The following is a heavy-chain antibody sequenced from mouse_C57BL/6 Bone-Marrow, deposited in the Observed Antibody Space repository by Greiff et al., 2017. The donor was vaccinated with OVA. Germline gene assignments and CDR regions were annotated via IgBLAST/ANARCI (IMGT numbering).Heavy chain of an antibody. CDR2: IYPGDGDT. J-gene: IGHJ3*01. V-gene: IGHV1-82*01. CDR1: GYAFSSSW. D-gene: IGHD2-4*01. CDR3: ARGDYEGFAY. Sequence: VKLMESGPELVKPGASVKISCKASGYAFSSSWMNWVKQRPGKGLEWIGRIYPGDGDTNYNGKFKGKATLTADKSSSTAYMQLSSLTSEDSAVYFCARGDYEGFAYWGQGTLVTVSA.